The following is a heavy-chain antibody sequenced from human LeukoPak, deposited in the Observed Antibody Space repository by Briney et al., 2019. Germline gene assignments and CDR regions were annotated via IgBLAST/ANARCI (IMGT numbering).Heavy chain of an antibody. Sequence: SETLSLTCTVSGGSISSYYWGWIRQSPGKGLEWIGSFYSSGSTYYNPSLKSRVTISADTSKNQFSLQLSSVTAADTAIYYCARRPPALGAFDIWGHGTTVTVSS. CDR2: FYSSGST. CDR3: ARRPPALGAFDI. V-gene: IGHV4-39*01. CDR1: GGSISSYY. J-gene: IGHJ3*02.